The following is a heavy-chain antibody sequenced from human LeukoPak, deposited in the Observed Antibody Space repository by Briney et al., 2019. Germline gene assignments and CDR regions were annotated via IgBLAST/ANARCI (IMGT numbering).Heavy chain of an antibody. CDR3: ARSSGWYYFDY. CDR2: IYYSGST. D-gene: IGHD6-19*01. V-gene: IGHV4-59*01. J-gene: IGHJ4*02. CDR1: GGSISSYY. Sequence: SETLSLTCTVSGGSISSYYWSWIRQPPGKGLEWIGYIYYSGSTNYNPSLKSRVTISVDTSKNQFSLKLSSVTAADTAVYYCARSSGWYYFDYWGQGTLVTVSS.